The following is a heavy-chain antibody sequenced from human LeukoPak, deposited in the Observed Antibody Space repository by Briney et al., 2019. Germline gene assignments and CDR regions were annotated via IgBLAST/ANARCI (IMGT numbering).Heavy chain of an antibody. CDR1: GGSISSYY. CDR3: ARGGRDGYNEWGEFDY. Sequence: SETLSLTCTVSGGSISSYYWSWIRQPAGKGLEWIGRIYTSGSTNYNPSLKSRVTMSVDTSKNQFSLKLSSVTAADTAVYYCARGGRDGYNEWGEFDYWGQGTLVTVSS. CDR2: IYTSGST. D-gene: IGHD5-24*01. V-gene: IGHV4-4*07. J-gene: IGHJ4*02.